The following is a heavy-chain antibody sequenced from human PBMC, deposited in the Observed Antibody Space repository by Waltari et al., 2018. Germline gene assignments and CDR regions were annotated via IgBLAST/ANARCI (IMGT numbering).Heavy chain of an antibody. J-gene: IGHJ4*02. D-gene: IGHD3-16*01. CDR1: EFAHMDYA. Sequence: EVQRVESGAGSVEPGRSLRLSCVASEFAHMDYAMPWIRQFPGEGFEWVSGIFGNDAKIDYLDSVRGRFTISRDKAKHSLYLQMNSLRAEDTALYYCVKDTSPGGLEQWGQGTLVTVSS. V-gene: IGHV3-9*01. CDR3: VKDTSPGGLEQ. CDR2: IFGNDAKI.